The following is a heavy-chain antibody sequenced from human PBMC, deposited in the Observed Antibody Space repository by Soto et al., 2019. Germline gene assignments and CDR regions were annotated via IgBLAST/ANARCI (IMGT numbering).Heavy chain of an antibody. D-gene: IGHD5-12*01. V-gene: IGHV3-30*18. CDR2: ISYDGSNK. J-gene: IGHJ4*02. CDR3: AKDATRYSGSEFSQ. CDR1: GFSLSTYG. Sequence: QVQLVESGGGVVQPGRSLRLSCEASGFSLSTYGMHWVRQAPGKGLEWVAVISYDGSNKYHADSVKGRFTISRDNSRNTLYLQTNSLRLDDTAVYYCAKDATRYSGSEFSQWGEGTLVTVAS.